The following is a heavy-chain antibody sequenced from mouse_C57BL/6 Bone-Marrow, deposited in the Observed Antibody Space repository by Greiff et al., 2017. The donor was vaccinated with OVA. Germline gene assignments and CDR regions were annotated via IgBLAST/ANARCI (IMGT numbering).Heavy chain of an antibody. J-gene: IGHJ2*01. CDR3: ARSAIYYGSSNY. CDR2: IYPGSGST. D-gene: IGHD1-1*01. CDR1: GYTFTSYW. Sequence: QVQLQQPGAELVKPGDSVKMSCKASGYTFTSYWITWVKQRPGQGLEWIGDIYPGSGSTNYNEKFKSKATLTVDTSSSTAYMQLSSLTSEDSAVYYCARSAIYYGSSNYWGQGTTLTVSS. V-gene: IGHV1-55*01.